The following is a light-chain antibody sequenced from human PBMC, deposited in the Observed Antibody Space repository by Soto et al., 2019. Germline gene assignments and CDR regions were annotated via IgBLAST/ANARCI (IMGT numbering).Light chain of an antibody. V-gene: IGKV3-20*01. CDR2: GAS. J-gene: IGKJ1*01. CDR3: QQYDYSPGT. Sequence: ETVLTQSPGTLSLSPGERAILSCRASQSIHRNYLAWYQQKPGQAPRLLINGASSRATGIPDRFSGSGSGTDFTLTISRLEPEDSAVYYCQQYDYSPGTFGQGTKVEIK. CDR1: QSIHRNY.